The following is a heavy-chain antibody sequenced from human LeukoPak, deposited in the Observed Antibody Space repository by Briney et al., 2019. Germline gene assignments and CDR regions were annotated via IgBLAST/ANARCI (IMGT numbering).Heavy chain of an antibody. CDR3: ARGADGVSSNSRGWFDP. CDR2: ISTSSGYI. Sequence: PGGSLRLSCAASGFTFSSYGMSWVRRAPGKGLEWVSSISTSSGYIYYADSVRGRFTISRDNAKNSLYLQMNSLRAEDTAVYSCARGADGVSSNSRGWFDPWGQGTLVTVSS. V-gene: IGHV3-21*01. J-gene: IGHJ5*02. D-gene: IGHD2-15*01. CDR1: GFTFSSYG.